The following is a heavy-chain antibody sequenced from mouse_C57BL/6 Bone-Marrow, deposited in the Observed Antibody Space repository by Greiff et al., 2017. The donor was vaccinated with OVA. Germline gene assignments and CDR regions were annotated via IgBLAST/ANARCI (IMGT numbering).Heavy chain of an antibody. J-gene: IGHJ2*01. D-gene: IGHD2-2*01. CDR3: ARRWLRRWYYFDY. CDR1: GFTFSSYT. V-gene: IGHV5-9*01. Sequence: EVMLVESGGGLVKPGGSLTLSCAASGFTFSSYTMSWVRQTPEKRLEWVATISGGGGNTYYPDSVKGRFTISRDNAKNTLYLQMSSLRSEDTALYYCARRWLRRWYYFDYWGQGTTLTVSS. CDR2: ISGGGGNT.